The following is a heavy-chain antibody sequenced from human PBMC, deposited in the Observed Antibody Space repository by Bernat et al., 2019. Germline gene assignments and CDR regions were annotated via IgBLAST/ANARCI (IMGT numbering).Heavy chain of an antibody. J-gene: IGHJ4*02. V-gene: IGHV4-59*08. Sequence: QVQLQESGPGLVKPSETLSLTCTVSGGSISGYYWSWMRQPPGNGLEWIGYIYYSGSTNYNPTLKSRATISVDTSKNQFSLLLSSVNAADTAVEYWARKAGPVGPFPLDYWGPGTLVTVSS. CDR2: IYYSGST. CDR3: ARKAGPVGPFPLDY. D-gene: IGHD1-26*01. CDR1: GGSISGYY.